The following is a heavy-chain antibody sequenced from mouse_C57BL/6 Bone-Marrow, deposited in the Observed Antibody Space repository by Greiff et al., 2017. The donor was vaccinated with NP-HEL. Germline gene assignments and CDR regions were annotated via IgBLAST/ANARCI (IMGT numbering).Heavy chain of an antibody. D-gene: IGHD2-2*01. V-gene: IGHV1-69*01. J-gene: IGHJ3*01. CDR3: ARGYGYGWFAY. Sequence: QVQLQQPGAELMMPGASVKLSCKASGYTFTSYWMHWVKQRPGQGLEWIGEIDPSDSYTNYNQKFKGKSTLTVDKSSSTAYMQLSSLTSEDSAVYYCARGYGYGWFAYWGQGTLVTVSA. CDR1: GYTFTSYW. CDR2: IDPSDSYT.